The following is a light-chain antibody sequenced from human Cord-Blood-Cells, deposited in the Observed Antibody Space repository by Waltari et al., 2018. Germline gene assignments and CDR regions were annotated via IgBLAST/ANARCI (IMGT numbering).Light chain of an antibody. CDR1: SSDVGGYNY. J-gene: IGLJ1*01. CDR3: SSYTSSSTL. Sequence: QSALTQPASVSGSPGQSITISCTGTSSDVGGYNYVSWYQQHPGKAPKLMIYGVSNRPSGVSSRVSPSTSGITASLTISGLQAEDEADYYCSSYTSSSTLFGTGTKVTVL. V-gene: IGLV2-14*01. CDR2: GVS.